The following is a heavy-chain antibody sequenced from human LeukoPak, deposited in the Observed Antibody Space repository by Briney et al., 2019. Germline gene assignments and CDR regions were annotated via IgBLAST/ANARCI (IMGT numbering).Heavy chain of an antibody. Sequence: SQTLSLTCALSGDSVSSNSAAWNWIRQSPSRGLEWLGRTYYRSKWYNDYAVSVKSRITINPDTSKNQFSLQLNSVTPEDTAVYYCARGIVVVPAVPEGMDVWGQGTTVTVSS. CDR3: ARGIVVVPAVPEGMDV. J-gene: IGHJ6*02. D-gene: IGHD2-2*01. CDR2: TYYRSKWYN. CDR1: GDSVSSNSAA. V-gene: IGHV6-1*01.